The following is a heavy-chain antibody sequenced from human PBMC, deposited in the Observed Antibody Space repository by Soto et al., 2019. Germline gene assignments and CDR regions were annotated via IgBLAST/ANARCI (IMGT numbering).Heavy chain of an antibody. CDR1: GYTFTSYA. Sequence: ASVKVYCKTSGYTFTSYAMHWGRQTPGQRLEWMGWINAGNGNTKYSQKFQGRVTITRDTSASTAYMELSSLRSEDTAVYYCSRGYYDSSGYPQYYFDYWGQGTLVTVSS. J-gene: IGHJ4*02. CDR2: INAGNGNT. D-gene: IGHD3-22*01. CDR3: SRGYYDSSGYPQYYFDY. V-gene: IGHV1-3*01.